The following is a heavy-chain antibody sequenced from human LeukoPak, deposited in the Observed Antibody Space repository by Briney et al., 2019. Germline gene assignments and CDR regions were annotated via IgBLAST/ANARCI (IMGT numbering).Heavy chain of an antibody. CDR3: AQKAPYSPGYSQD. J-gene: IGHJ1*01. D-gene: IGHD2-15*01. CDR2: IYHSDTT. Sequence: SETLSLTCTVSGGSITSYFWTWIRQPPGKGLEWIGYIYHSDTTNYNPSLKSRVTISVDTYKNQFSLKLSSVTAADTAVYYCAQKAPYSPGYSQDWGQGTLVTVSS. CDR1: GGSITSYF. V-gene: IGHV4-59*01.